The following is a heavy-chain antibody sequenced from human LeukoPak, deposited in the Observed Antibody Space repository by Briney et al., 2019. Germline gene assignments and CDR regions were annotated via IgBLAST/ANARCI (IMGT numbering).Heavy chain of an antibody. CDR2: IYYSGST. CDR3: ARTGSTVTMLYPFDH. V-gene: IGHV4-59*01. CDR1: GGSIRSCY. D-gene: IGHD4-17*01. Sequence: SETLSLTCTVSGGSIRSCYWSWIRQPPGKGLEWIGYIYYSGSTNYNPSLKSRVSISVDTSKNQFSLKLSSVTAADTAVYYCARTGSTVTMLYPFDHWGQGTLVPVSS. J-gene: IGHJ4*02.